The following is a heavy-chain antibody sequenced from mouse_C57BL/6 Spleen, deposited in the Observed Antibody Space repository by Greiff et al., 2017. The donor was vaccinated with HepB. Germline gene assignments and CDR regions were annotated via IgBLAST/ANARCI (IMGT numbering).Heavy chain of an antibody. CDR3: ARHGGLRRDYFDY. Sequence: EVKLMESGGGLVQPGGSLKLSCAASGFTFSDYGMAWVRQAPRQGPEWVAFISNLAYSIYYADTVTGRFTIARENAKNTLYLEMSSLRSEDTAMYYCARHGGLRRDYFDYWGQGTTLTVSS. CDR2: ISNLAYSI. J-gene: IGHJ2*01. V-gene: IGHV5-15*01. D-gene: IGHD2-2*01. CDR1: GFTFSDYG.